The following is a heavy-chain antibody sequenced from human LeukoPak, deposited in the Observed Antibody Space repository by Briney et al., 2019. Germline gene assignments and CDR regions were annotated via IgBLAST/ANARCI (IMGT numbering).Heavy chain of an antibody. D-gene: IGHD1-1*01. CDR2: ISYDGSNK. J-gene: IGHJ4*02. CDR3: AKVSDNFQFDY. CDR1: GFTFSSYA. V-gene: IGHV3-30*18. Sequence: PGGSLRPSCAASGFTFSSYAMHWVRQAPGKGLEWVAVISYDGSNKYCADSVKGRFTISRDNSKSTLYLQMNSLRAEDTAVYYCAKVSDNFQFDYWGQGTLVTVSS.